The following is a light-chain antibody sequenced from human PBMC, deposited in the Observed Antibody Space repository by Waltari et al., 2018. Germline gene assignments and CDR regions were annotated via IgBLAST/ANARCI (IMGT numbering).Light chain of an antibody. J-gene: IGLJ3*02. V-gene: IGLV2-11*01. CDR3: CSYAGSTSWL. CDR1: NSDVGGYNY. CDR2: DVN. Sequence: QSALTQPRSVSGSPGQSVAISCTGTNSDVGGYNYVSWYQLLPGKAPKHMIYDVNKRPSGVPDRSSGSNAGTAASRTISGLQAEDEAEYYGCSYAGSTSWLFGGGTKLTVL.